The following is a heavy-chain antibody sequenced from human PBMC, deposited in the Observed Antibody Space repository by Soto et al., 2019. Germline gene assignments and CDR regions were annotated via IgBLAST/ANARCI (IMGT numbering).Heavy chain of an antibody. J-gene: IGHJ4*02. Sequence: LRLSCAASGFTFSNYGMNWVRQAPGKGLEWVSYISSISSPIYYADSVKGRFTISRDNAKNSLYLEMNSLRDEDTAVYYCARDLPGGGTYFDYWGQGTLVTVSS. CDR3: ARDLPGGGTYFDY. CDR1: GFTFSNYG. V-gene: IGHV3-48*02. CDR2: ISSISSPI. D-gene: IGHD3-16*01.